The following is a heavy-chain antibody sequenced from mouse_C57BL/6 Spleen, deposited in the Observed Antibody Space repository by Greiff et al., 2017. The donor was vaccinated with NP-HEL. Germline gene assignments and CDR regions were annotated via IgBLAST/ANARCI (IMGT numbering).Heavy chain of an antibody. CDR2: IDPENGDT. D-gene: IGHD1-1*01. V-gene: IGHV14-4*01. J-gene: IGHJ4*01. Sequence: VQLKQSGAELVRPGASVKLSCTASGFNITDDYMHWVKQRPEQGLEWIGWIDPENGDTEYASKFQGKATITADTSSNTAYLQLSSLTSEDTAVYYCTTPFYGSSYNYAMDYWGQGTSVTVSS. CDR3: TTPFYGSSYNYAMDY. CDR1: GFNITDDY.